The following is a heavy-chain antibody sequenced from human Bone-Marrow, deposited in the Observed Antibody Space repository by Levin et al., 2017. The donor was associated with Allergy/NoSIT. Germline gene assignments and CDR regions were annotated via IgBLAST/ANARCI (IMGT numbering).Heavy chain of an antibody. J-gene: IGHJ4*02. CDR2: ISGSGGST. CDR3: AKGKVWETVTAFDY. D-gene: IGHD4-17*01. CDR1: GFTFSSYA. V-gene: IGHV3-23*01. Sequence: GESLKISCAASGFTFSSYAMSWVRQAPGKGLEWVSAISGSGGSTYYADSVKGRFTISRDNSKNTLYLQMNSLRAEDTAVYYCAKGKVWETVTAFDYWGQGTLVTVSS.